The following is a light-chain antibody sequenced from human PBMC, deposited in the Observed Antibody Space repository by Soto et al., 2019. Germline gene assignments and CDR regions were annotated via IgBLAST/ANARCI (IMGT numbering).Light chain of an antibody. Sequence: EIVMTQSPATLSVSPGERATLSCRAGQSVSTNLAWYQQKPGQAPRLLIHGASTRATGIPDRFSGSGSGTDFTLTISSLQSEDFAVYYCQKYNNWPPITFGQGTRLEIK. CDR2: GAS. V-gene: IGKV3-15*01. CDR3: QKYNNWPPIT. J-gene: IGKJ5*01. CDR1: QSVSTN.